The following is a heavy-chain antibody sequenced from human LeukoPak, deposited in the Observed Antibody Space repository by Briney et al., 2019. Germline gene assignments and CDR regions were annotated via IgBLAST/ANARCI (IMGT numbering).Heavy chain of an antibody. CDR1: GGSISSSSYY. CDR3: ARRAVSVDY. Sequence: SETLSLTCTVSGGSISSSSYYWGWIRQPPGKGLEWVGSIYYSGSTYYNPSLKSRVTISVDTSKNQFSLKLSSVTAADTAVYYCARRAVSVDYWGQGTLVTVSS. D-gene: IGHD2-8*01. V-gene: IGHV4-39*01. J-gene: IGHJ4*02. CDR2: IYYSGST.